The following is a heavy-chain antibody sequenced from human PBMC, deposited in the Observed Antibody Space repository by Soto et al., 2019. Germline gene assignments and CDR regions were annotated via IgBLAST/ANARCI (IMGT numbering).Heavy chain of an antibody. CDR3: ARGYDAGCHFGY. CDR1: GFTFSQDE. Sequence: EVQLVESGAGLVQPGGSLRLSSEASGFTFSQDEMNWVRQAPGKGLEWIAYIQNHGYSTHYADSVKGRFTISRDNAKNSLYLQMSSLTAEDTAIYYCARGYDAGCHFGYWGQGVLVTVSS. D-gene: IGHD2-15*01. V-gene: IGHV3-48*03. J-gene: IGHJ4*02. CDR2: IQNHGYST.